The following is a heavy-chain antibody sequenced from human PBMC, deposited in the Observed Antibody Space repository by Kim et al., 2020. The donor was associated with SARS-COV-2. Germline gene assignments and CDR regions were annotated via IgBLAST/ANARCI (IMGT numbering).Heavy chain of an antibody. D-gene: IGHD1-26*01. Sequence: GGSLRLSCAASGFTFSSYAMHWVRQAPGKGLEWVAVISYDGSNKYYADSVKGRFTISRDNSKNTLYLQMNSLRAEDTAVYYCAREGGSSLDYWGQGTLVTVSS. CDR1: GFTFSSYA. J-gene: IGHJ4*02. CDR2: ISYDGSNK. V-gene: IGHV3-30*04. CDR3: AREGGSSLDY.